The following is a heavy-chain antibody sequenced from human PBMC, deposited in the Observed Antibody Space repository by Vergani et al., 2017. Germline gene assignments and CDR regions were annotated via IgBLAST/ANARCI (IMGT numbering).Heavy chain of an antibody. CDR1: GFTFDDYA. D-gene: IGHD6-13*01. CDR2: INWNSDSI. CDR3: VKDTAASGNYWYFDL. V-gene: IGHV3-9*01. Sequence: EVQLVESGGGLVQPGRSLRLSCAASGFTFDDYAMHWVRQAPGKGLEWVSGINWNSDSIAYADSVKGRFTISRDNAKNSLYLQMNSLRAEDTALYYCVKDTAASGNYWYFDLWGRGTLVTVSS. J-gene: IGHJ2*01.